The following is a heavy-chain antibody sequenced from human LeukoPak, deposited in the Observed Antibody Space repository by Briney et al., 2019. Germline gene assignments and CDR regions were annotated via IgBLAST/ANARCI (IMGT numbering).Heavy chain of an antibody. CDR1: GYTFIGYY. V-gene: IGHV1-46*01. CDR2: INPSGGST. D-gene: IGHD3-10*01. Sequence: ASVKVSCKASGYTFIGYYIHWARQAPGQGLEWMGLINPSGGSTNYAQKFQGRVTMTRDTSTSTVYMELSSLRSEDTAVYYCARGPRITLIRGGQWYYYMDVWGKGTTVTISS. J-gene: IGHJ6*03. CDR3: ARGPRITLIRGGQWYYYMDV.